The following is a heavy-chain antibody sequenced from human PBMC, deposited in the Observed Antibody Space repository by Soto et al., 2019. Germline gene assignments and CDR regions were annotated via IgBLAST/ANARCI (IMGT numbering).Heavy chain of an antibody. CDR3: ARDVEGSYRIRDYYYYGMDV. V-gene: IGHV1-46*01. J-gene: IGHJ6*02. CDR2: INPSGGST. Sequence: ASVRVSCKASGYTFTSYYMHWVRQAPGQGLEWMGIINPSGGSTSYAQKFQGRVTMTRDTSTSTVYMELSSLRSEDTAVYYCARDVEGSYRIRDYYYYGMDVWGQGTTLTVSS. CDR1: GYTFTSYY. D-gene: IGHD1-26*01.